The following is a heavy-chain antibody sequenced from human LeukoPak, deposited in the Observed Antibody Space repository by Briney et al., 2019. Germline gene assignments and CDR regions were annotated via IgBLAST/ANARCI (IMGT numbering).Heavy chain of an antibody. Sequence: PSETLSLTCTVSGYSISSGYYWGFIRQPPGKGLEWIGCIYHSGNPYYNPSLKSRVTISVDTSKNQFSLKLPSVTAADTAVYYCARGGSGSYIDAFDIWGQGTMVTVSS. CDR2: IYHSGNP. J-gene: IGHJ3*02. CDR3: ARGGSGSYIDAFDI. V-gene: IGHV4-38-2*02. D-gene: IGHD3-10*01. CDR1: GYSISSGYY.